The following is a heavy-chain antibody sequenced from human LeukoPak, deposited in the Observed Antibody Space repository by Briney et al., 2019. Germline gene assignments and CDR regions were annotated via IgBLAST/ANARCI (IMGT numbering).Heavy chain of an antibody. CDR2: IRGSGGST. CDR3: ANDPIAPGIRLYYFDY. D-gene: IGHD5-12*01. Sequence: GGSLRLSCAASGFTFSSYAMRWVRQAPGKGLEWVSAIRGSGGSTYYADSVRGRFTISRDNSENTLYLQMNSLRAEDTAVYYCANDPIAPGIRLYYFDYWGQGTLVTVSS. CDR1: GFTFSSYA. J-gene: IGHJ4*02. V-gene: IGHV3-23*01.